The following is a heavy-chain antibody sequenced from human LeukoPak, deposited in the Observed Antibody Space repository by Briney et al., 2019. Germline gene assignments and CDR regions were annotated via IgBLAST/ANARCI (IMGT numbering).Heavy chain of an antibody. V-gene: IGHV1-69*06. J-gene: IGHJ6*03. D-gene: IGHD6-6*01. CDR2: IIPIFGTA. CDR3: ARRKRSSDYYYYMDV. Sequence: SEKVSCKASGGTFSSYAISWVRQAPGQGLEWMGGIIPIFGTANYAQKFQGRVTITADKSTSTAYMELSSLRSEDTAVYYCARRKRSSDYYYYMDVWGKGTTVTVSS. CDR1: GGTFSSYA.